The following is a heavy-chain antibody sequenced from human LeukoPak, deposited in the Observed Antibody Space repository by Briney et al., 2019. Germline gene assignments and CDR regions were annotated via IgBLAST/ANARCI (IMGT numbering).Heavy chain of an antibody. CDR2: IKQDGSDK. Sequence: GVSLRLSCTASGFTFSSYWMSGVRQVPRKGLEWVANIKQDGSDKYYVDSVKGRFTIFRDNAKNSLYLQMNSLRAEDTAVYYCARDKGDYHTSGSLFAFGGQGTLVTVSS. CDR3: ARDKGDYHTSGSLFAF. V-gene: IGHV3-7*03. J-gene: IGHJ4*02. CDR1: GFTFSSYW. D-gene: IGHD3-22*01.